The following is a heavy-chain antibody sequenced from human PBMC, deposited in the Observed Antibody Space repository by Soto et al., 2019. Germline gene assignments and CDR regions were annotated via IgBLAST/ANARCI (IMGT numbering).Heavy chain of an antibody. CDR2: IIPIFGTA. J-gene: IGHJ4*02. Sequence: QVQLVQSGAEVRKPGSSVKVSCKASGGTFSRHAISWVRQAPGQGLEWMGGIIPIFGTANHAQKFQGRVTIIADESTSTVYMELRSLRSDDTAVYYCARDQSPSGGSAYFDYWGQGTLVTVSS. D-gene: IGHD2-15*01. CDR3: ARDQSPSGGSAYFDY. V-gene: IGHV1-69*01. CDR1: GGTFSRHA.